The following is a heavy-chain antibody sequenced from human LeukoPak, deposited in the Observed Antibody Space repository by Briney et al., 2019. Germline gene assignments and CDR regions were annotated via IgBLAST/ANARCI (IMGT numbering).Heavy chain of an antibody. Sequence: GESLKISCKGSGYSFTSYWIGWVRQMPGEGLEWMGIIYPGDSDTRYRPSFQGQVTISADKSISTAYLQWSSLNTSDTAMYYCARYTDHYYFDYWGQGTLVTVSS. J-gene: IGHJ4*02. CDR3: ARYTDHYYFDY. CDR2: IYPGDSDT. V-gene: IGHV5-51*01. CDR1: GYSFTSYW. D-gene: IGHD1-1*01.